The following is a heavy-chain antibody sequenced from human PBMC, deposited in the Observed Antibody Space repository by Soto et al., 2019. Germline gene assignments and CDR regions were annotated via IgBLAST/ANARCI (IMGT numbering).Heavy chain of an antibody. CDR1: GFTFSGSA. CDR2: IRSKANNYAT. D-gene: IGHD3-10*02. V-gene: IGHV3-73*01. CDR3: SRQMFSPDNH. J-gene: IGHJ5*02. Sequence: EVQLVESGGGLVQPGGSLRLSCAASGFTFSGSAIHWVRQASGKGLEWLGLIRSKANNYATAYGASVKGRFTISRDDSKNTTYLQMNCLKTEDTAIYYCSRQMFSPDNHWGQGTLVTVSS.